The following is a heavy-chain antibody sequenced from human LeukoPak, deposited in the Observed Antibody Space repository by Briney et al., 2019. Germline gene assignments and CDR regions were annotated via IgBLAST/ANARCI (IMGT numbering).Heavy chain of an antibody. CDR1: GYTFTGYY. J-gene: IGHJ4*02. CDR3: ARGTAYTEHSFFDY. CDR2: INPNSGDT. V-gene: IGHV1-2*02. Sequence: ASVKVSCKASGYTFTGYYLHWVRQAPGQGPEWMGWINPNSGDTNYAQKLQGRVTMTWDTSISTAYMGLSRLKSDDTAIYYCARGTAYTEHSFFDYWGQGTLVTVSS. D-gene: IGHD3-16*01.